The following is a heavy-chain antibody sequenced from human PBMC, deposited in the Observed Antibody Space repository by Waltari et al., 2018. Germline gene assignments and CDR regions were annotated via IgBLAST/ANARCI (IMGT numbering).Heavy chain of an antibody. V-gene: IGHV3-53*01. D-gene: IGHD3-22*01. CDR2: IYSGGST. Sequence: EVKLVESGGGLIQPGGSLRLSCAASGLTVSSNYMSWVGQAPGKGLEWVSVIYSGGSTYYADSVKGRFTISRDNSKNTLYLQMNSLRAEDTAVYYCARVEYYYDSSGYYSHWGQGTLVTVSS. CDR3: ARVEYYYDSSGYYSH. J-gene: IGHJ4*02. CDR1: GLTVSSNY.